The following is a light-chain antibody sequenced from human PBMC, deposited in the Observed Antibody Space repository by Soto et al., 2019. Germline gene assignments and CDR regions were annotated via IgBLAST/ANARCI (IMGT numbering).Light chain of an antibody. V-gene: IGKV1-5*01. Sequence: DIQMTQSPSTVSASVGDAVTMTCRASQSISTWLAWYQQKPGKAPNLLIYDASTLESGGPPGFSGSGSGTEFTLTISSLQPDDSATYYCQQYNSYPYTFGQGTRLEIK. J-gene: IGKJ5*01. CDR3: QQYNSYPYT. CDR2: DAS. CDR1: QSISTW.